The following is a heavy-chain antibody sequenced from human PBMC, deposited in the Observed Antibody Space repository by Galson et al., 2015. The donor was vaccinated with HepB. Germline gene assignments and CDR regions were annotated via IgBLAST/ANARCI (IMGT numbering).Heavy chain of an antibody. D-gene: IGHD3-22*01. CDR3: ARHDYYDTSGSCDAFDI. J-gene: IGHJ3*02. Sequence: QSGAEVKKPGESLRISCTGSGYSFTSYWISWVRQMPGKGLEWMGRIDPSDSYSNYSPSFQGHVTISADKSSSTAYLQWSSLKASDTAMYYCARHDYYDTSGSCDAFDIWGRGTMVTVSS. V-gene: IGHV5-10-1*01. CDR2: IDPSDSYS. CDR1: GYSFTSYW.